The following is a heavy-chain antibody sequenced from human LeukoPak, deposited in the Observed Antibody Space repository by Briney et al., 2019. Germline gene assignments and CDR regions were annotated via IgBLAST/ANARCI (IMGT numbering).Heavy chain of an antibody. J-gene: IGHJ4*02. CDR1: GGSISSYY. D-gene: IGHD3-10*01. CDR2: IYTSGST. V-gene: IGHV4-4*07. CDR3: ARHRPPYGSGSYPWAPFDY. Sequence: SETLSLTCTVSGGSISSYYWSWIRQPAGKGLEWIERIYTSGSTNYNPSLKSRVTMSVDTSKNQFSLKLSSVTAADTAVYYCARHRPPYGSGSYPWAPFDYWGQGTLVTVSS.